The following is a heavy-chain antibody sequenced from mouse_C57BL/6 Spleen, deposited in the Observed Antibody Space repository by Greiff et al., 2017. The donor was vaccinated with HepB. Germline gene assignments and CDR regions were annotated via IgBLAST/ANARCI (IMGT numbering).Heavy chain of an antibody. CDR1: GYTFTDYY. Sequence: VQLQQSGPELVKPGASVKISCKASGYTFTDYYMNWVKQSHGKSLEWIGDINPNNGGTSYNQKFKGKATLTVDKSSSTAYMELRSLTSEDSAVYYCARLDTTVVAGYYYAMDYWGQGTSVTVSS. V-gene: IGHV1-26*01. J-gene: IGHJ4*01. CDR2: INPNNGGT. D-gene: IGHD1-1*01. CDR3: ARLDTTVVAGYYYAMDY.